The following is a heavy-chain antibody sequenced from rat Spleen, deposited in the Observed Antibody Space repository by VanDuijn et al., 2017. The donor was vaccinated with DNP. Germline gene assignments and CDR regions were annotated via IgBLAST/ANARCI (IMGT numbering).Heavy chain of an antibody. D-gene: IGHD1-12*02. J-gene: IGHJ4*01. CDR2: ISYSGST. CDR3: ASYGSYYYAMDA. V-gene: IGHV3-1*01. CDR1: GYSITSNY. Sequence: EVQLQESGPGLVKPSQSLSLTCSVTGYSITSNYWGWIRKFPGNKMEWIGHISYSGSTSYNPSLKSRISITRDTSKNQFFLQLNSVTTENTDTYYCASYGSYYYAMDAWGQGTSVTVSS.